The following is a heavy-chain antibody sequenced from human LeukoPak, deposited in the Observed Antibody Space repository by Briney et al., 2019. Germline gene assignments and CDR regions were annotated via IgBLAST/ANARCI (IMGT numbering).Heavy chain of an antibody. D-gene: IGHD3-22*01. CDR3: ARGYYDSSGYYTEFAN. Sequence: SETLSLTCTVSGGSISSDYWSWIRQPAGKGLEWIGRIYTSGSTDYNPSLKSRVTMSADTSKNKFSLTVTSVTAADTAIYYCARGYYDSSGYYTEFANWGQGTLVTVSS. CDR1: GGSISSDY. V-gene: IGHV4-4*07. J-gene: IGHJ4*02. CDR2: IYTSGST.